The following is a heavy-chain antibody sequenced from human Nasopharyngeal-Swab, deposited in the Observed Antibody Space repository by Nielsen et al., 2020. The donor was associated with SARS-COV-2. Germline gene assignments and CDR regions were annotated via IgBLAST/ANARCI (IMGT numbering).Heavy chain of an antibody. D-gene: IGHD2-15*01. V-gene: IGHV4-34*01. CDR2: IHHSGST. J-gene: IGHJ5*02. Sequence: GSLRLSCAVYGGSFSGYYWSWIRQPPGKGLEWIGAIHHSGSTNYNPSLKSRVTISVDTSKNQFSLKLSSVTAADTAVYYCARGHYSRYCSGGSCYSIRVEDSWFDPWGQGTLVTVSS. CDR3: ARGHYSRYCSGGSCYSIRVEDSWFDP. CDR1: GGSFSGYY.